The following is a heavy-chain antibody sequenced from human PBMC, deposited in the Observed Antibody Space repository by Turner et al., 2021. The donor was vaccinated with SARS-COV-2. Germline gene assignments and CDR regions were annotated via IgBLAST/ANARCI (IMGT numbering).Heavy chain of an antibody. V-gene: IGHV4-39*01. CDR1: GGSISSSSYS. CDR2: IYYSGST. Sequence: QLQLQESGPGLVKPSETLSLTCTGSGGSISSSSYSWGWIRQPPGKGLEWIGSIYYSGSTYYNPSLKSRVTISVDTSKNQFSLKLSSVTAADTAVYYCAGEEVVFRASHTLYYCGMDVWGQGTTVTVSS. D-gene: IGHD3-22*01. J-gene: IGHJ6*02. CDR3: AGEEVVFRASHTLYYCGMDV.